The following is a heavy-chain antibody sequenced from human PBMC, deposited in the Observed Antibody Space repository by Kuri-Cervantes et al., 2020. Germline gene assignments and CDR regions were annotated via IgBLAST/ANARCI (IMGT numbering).Heavy chain of an antibody. CDR1: GGSFSGYY. CDR2: INHIGST. J-gene: IGHJ6*03. V-gene: IGHV4-34*01. CDR3: ARGLVLRYFDWPRRGNYYYYYMDV. D-gene: IGHD3-9*01. Sequence: SETLSLTCAVYGGSFSGYYWSWIRQPPGKGLEWIGEINHIGSTNYNPSLKSRDTISVDTSKNQFSLKLSSVTAADTAVYYCARGLVLRYFDWPRRGNYYYYYMDVWGKGTTVTVSS.